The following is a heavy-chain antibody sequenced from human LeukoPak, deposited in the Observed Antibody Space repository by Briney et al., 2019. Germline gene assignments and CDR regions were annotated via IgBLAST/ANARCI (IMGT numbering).Heavy chain of an antibody. CDR1: GGSFSSSNYY. V-gene: IGHV4-39*07. D-gene: IGHD6-19*01. Sequence: SETLSLTCSVSGGSFSSSNYYWGWIRQPPGKGLEWIGSIYYSGSTYYNPSLKSRVTISVDTSKNQFSLKLSSVTAADTAVYYCAREPAVAGLYFDYWGQGTLVAVSS. CDR3: AREPAVAGLYFDY. CDR2: IYYSGST. J-gene: IGHJ4*02.